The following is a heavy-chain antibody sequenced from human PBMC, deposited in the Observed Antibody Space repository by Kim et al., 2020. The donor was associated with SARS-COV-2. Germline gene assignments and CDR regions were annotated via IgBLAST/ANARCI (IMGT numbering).Heavy chain of an antibody. CDR1: GYTFTSYA. Sequence: ASVKVSCKASGYTFTSYAMHWVRQAPGQRLEWMGWINAGNGNTKYSQKFQGRVTITRDTSASTAYMELSSLRSEDTAVYYCARVPSDFDYYDSSGSITDYYYGMDVWGQGTTVTVSS. CDR2: INAGNGNT. J-gene: IGHJ6*02. CDR3: ARVPSDFDYYDSSGSITDYYYGMDV. V-gene: IGHV1-3*01. D-gene: IGHD3-22*01.